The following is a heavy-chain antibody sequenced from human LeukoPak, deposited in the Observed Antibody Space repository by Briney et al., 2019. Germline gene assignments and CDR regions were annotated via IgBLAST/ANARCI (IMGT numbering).Heavy chain of an antibody. CDR1: GFTVSGTY. CDR3: AKGDTVTTPYYFDY. V-gene: IGHV3-53*01. CDR2: IYSAGDT. Sequence: GGSLRLSCAASGFTVSGTYMSWVRQAPGKGLEWVSVIYSAGDTFSADSVKGRFTISRDNSKNTVYLQMNSLRAEDTAVYYCAKGDTVTTPYYFDYWGQGTLVTVSS. D-gene: IGHD4-17*01. J-gene: IGHJ4*02.